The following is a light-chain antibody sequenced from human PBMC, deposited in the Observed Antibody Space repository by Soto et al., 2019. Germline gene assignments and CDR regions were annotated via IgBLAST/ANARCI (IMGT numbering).Light chain of an antibody. CDR2: KAS. CDR1: QSISTW. Sequence: DIQMTQSPSTLSSSVGDRVTITCRTSQSISTWLAWYQQKPGKAPKLLLYKASRLESGVPSRFSGSGSGTEFTLSIGSLQPDDFATYHCQQYSTYPYTFGQGTKLEIK. CDR3: QQYSTYPYT. V-gene: IGKV1-5*03. J-gene: IGKJ2*01.